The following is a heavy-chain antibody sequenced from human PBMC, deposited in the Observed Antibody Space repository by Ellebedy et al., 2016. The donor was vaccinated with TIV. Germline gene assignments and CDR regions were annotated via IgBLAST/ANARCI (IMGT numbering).Heavy chain of an antibody. J-gene: IGHJ6*02. D-gene: IGHD2-2*01. CDR1: GYTLTELS. CDR3: ATAPPHCSSTSCYPSYYYYGMDV. CDR2: FDPEDGET. V-gene: IGHV1-24*01. Sequence: ASVKVSXKVSGYTLTELSMHWVRQAPGKGLEWMGGFDPEDGETIYAQKFQGRVTMTEDTSTDTAYMELSSPRSEDTAVYYCATAPPHCSSTSCYPSYYYYGMDVWGQGTTVTVSS.